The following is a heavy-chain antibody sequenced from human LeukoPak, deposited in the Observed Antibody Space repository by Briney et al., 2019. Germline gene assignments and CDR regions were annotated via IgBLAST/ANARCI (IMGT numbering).Heavy chain of an antibody. V-gene: IGHV4-59*08. J-gene: IGHJ3*01. D-gene: IGHD6-19*01. Sequence: PPETLSLTCTVSGGSISSYYWSWIRQPPGKGLEWSGYIYYSGSTNYSPSLKSRVTISVDTSKNRFSLRLNSLTAADTAVYFCAGSGWSFDAFDFWGQGTMVTVSS. CDR1: GGSISSYY. CDR3: AGSGWSFDAFDF. CDR2: IYYSGST.